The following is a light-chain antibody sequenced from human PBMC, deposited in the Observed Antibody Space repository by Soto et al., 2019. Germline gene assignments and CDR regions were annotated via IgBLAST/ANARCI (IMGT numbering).Light chain of an antibody. CDR2: GAS. CDR1: QSVSSSY. CDR3: QQYGISPPIT. V-gene: IGKV3-20*01. J-gene: IGKJ5*01. Sequence: EIVLTQSPGTLSLSPGERATLSCRASQSVSSSYLAWYQQKPGQAPRLLIYGASSRATGIPDRFSGSGSGTDYTLTISRLEPEDFAVDYCQQYGISPPITFGQGTRREIK.